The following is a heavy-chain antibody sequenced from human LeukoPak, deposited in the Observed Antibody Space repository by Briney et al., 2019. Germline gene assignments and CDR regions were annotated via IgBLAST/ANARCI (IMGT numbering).Heavy chain of an antibody. J-gene: IGHJ4*02. CDR1: GGSFSSGSYY. CDR3: ARGLESDSSGTD. V-gene: IGHV4-61*01. D-gene: IGHD3-22*01. CDR2: IYYSGST. Sequence: SETLSLTCTVSGGSFSSGSYYRSWIRQPPGKGLEWIGYIYYSGSTNYNPSLKSRVTISVDTSKNQFSLKLSSVTAADTAVYYCARGLESDSSGTDWGQGTLVTVSS.